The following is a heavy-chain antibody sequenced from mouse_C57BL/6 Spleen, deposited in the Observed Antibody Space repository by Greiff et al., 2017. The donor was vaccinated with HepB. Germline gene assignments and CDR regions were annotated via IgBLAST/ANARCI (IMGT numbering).Heavy chain of an antibody. CDR1: GYTFTSYW. V-gene: IGHV1-69*01. Sequence: VQLQQPGAELVMPGASVKLSCKASGYTFTSYWMHWVKQRPGQGLEWIGEIDPSDSYTNYNQKFKGKSTLTVDKSSSTAYIQLSSLTSEDSAVYYCARGEFDYWGQGTTLTVSS. J-gene: IGHJ2*01. CDR3: ARGEFDY. CDR2: IDPSDSYT.